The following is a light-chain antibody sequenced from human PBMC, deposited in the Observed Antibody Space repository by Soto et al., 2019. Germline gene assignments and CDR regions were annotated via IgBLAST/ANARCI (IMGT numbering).Light chain of an antibody. Sequence: SYELTQPPSVSVAPGKTARITCGGNNTGSNSVHWYQRKPGQAPLLVIYYDRDRPSGIAERFSGSKSGNTATLTISRVEAGDEAEYHCQVWDSSSDHVVFGGGTKLTVL. CDR2: YDR. CDR3: QVWDSSSDHVV. J-gene: IGLJ2*01. V-gene: IGLV3-21*04. CDR1: NTGSNS.